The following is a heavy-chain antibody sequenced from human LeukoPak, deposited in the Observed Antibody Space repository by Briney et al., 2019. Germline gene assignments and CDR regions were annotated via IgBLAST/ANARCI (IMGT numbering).Heavy chain of an antibody. CDR1: GYTFASYG. CDR3: ARDEVVAATYYYGMDV. Sequence: SVKVSCKASGYTFASYGISWVRQAPGQGLEWMGGIIPIFGTANYAQKFQGRVTITADESTSTAYMELSSLRSEDTAVYYCARDEVVAATYYYGMDVWGQGTTVTVSS. D-gene: IGHD2-15*01. CDR2: IIPIFGTA. J-gene: IGHJ6*02. V-gene: IGHV1-69*13.